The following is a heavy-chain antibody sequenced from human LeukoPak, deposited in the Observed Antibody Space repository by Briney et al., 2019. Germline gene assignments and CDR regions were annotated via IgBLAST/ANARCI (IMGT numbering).Heavy chain of an antibody. Sequence: GESLKISCKGSGYSFATDWIGWVRQMPGKGLEWMGVIYPGDSDTRYSPSFQGQVTISADESISTTFLQWSSLKASDNAMYYCARSGDYVFDYWGQGNLVTGSS. V-gene: IGHV5-51*01. D-gene: IGHD4-17*01. CDR1: GYSFATDW. J-gene: IGHJ4*02. CDR3: ARSGDYVFDY. CDR2: IYPGDSDT.